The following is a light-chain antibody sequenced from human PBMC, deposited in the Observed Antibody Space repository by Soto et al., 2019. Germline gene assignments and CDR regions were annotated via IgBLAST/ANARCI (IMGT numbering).Light chain of an antibody. CDR2: DVS. CDR3: CSYAGRSYV. CDR1: SSDVGGYNY. J-gene: IGLJ1*01. V-gene: IGLV2-11*01. Sequence: ALTQPRSVSGSPGQSVTISCTGTSSDVGGYNYVSWYQQHPGKAPKLMIYDVSKRPSGVPDRFSGSKSGNTASLTISGLQAEDEADYYCCSYAGRSYVFGTGTKVTVL.